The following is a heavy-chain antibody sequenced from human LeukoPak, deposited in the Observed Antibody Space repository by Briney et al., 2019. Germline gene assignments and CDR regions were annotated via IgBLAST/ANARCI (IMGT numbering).Heavy chain of an antibody. J-gene: IGHJ4*02. CDR3: ARAVRGYYFDY. D-gene: IGHD3-22*01. CDR1: GFIVSSNY. V-gene: IGHV3-53*01. CDR2: ISSGGNT. Sequence: PGGSLRLSCAASGFIVSSNYMSWVRQAPGKGLEWVSVISSGGNTYYADSVKGRFTISRDNSKNTVFLQMNSLRAEDTAVYYCARAVRGYYFDYWGQGTLVTVSS.